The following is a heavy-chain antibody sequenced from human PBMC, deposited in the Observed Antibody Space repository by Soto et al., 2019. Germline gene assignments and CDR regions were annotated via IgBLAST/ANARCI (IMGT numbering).Heavy chain of an antibody. CDR3: AGGGLSALAGTFYF. D-gene: IGHD6-19*01. CDR2: INPDTGTT. V-gene: IGHV1-46*01. J-gene: IGHJ4*02. CDR1: GYTFTHYF. Sequence: QIQLAQSGAEMKKPGDSVKVSCKASGYTFTHYFMHWARQAPGQGLEWVGVINPDTGTTSYSHKFQGRVTMTKDTSTTTIHMELSSLRSEDTAVYYCAGGGLSALAGTFYFWSLGTLVTVSS.